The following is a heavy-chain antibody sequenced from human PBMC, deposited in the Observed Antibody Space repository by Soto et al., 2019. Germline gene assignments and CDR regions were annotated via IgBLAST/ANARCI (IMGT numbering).Heavy chain of an antibody. J-gene: IGHJ4*02. CDR1: GFTFSSYG. CDR2: ISYDGSNK. V-gene: IGHV3-30*18. CDR3: AKESLYCSGGSCYDY. D-gene: IGHD2-15*01. Sequence: QVQLVESGGGVVQPGRSLRLSCAASGFTFSSYGMHWVRQAPGKGLEWVVVISYDGSNKYYADSVKGRFTISRDNSKNTLYLQMNSLRAEDTAVYYCAKESLYCSGGSCYDYWGQGTLVTVSS.